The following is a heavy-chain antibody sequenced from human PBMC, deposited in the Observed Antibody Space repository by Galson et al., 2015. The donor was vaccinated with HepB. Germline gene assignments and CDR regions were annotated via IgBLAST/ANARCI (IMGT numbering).Heavy chain of an antibody. Sequence: SLRLSCAASGFTFSEFGMHWVRQAPGKGLEWVALISYDGKNKYYADSVTGRFTISRDNSRDTLFLQMNSVRLEDTAVFCCARVMEDNRGLYYYYYGMDVWGQGTTVTVSS. CDR3: ARVMEDNRGLYYYYYGMDV. CDR2: ISYDGKNK. J-gene: IGHJ6*02. CDR1: GFTFSEFG. V-gene: IGHV3-30*03. D-gene: IGHD3-22*01.